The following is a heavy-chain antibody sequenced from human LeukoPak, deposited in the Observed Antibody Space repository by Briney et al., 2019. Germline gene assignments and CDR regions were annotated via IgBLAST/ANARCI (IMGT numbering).Heavy chain of an antibody. CDR1: GYAFSAYY. CDR2: INPNSGDT. D-gene: IGHD1-26*01. V-gene: IGHV1-2*02. CDR3: ARVSNSWEVLGSFPS. J-gene: IGHJ5*02. Sequence: ASVKVSCKASGYAFSAYYMHWVRQAPGQGLEWMGWINPNSGDTKYAQRFQGRVTMTRDTSIATAFMELGSLRSDDTAVYFCARVSNSWEVLGSFPSWGQGTLVTVSS.